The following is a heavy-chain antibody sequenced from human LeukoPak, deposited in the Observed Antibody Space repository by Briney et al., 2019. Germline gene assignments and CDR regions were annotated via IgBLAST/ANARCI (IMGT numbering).Heavy chain of an antibody. V-gene: IGHV5-51*01. Sequence: GESLKISCKGSGYSFTSYWIGWVRKIPGKGLEWMGIIYPGDSDTRYSPSFQGQVTISADKSISTAYLQWSSLKASDTAMYYCARQYSSSWYEGSYYFDYWGQGTLVTVSS. J-gene: IGHJ4*02. CDR1: GYSFTSYW. CDR3: ARQYSSSWYEGSYYFDY. D-gene: IGHD6-13*01. CDR2: IYPGDSDT.